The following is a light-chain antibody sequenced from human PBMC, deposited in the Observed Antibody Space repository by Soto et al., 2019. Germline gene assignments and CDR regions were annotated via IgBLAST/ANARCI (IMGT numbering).Light chain of an antibody. V-gene: IGKV1-5*01. Sequence: DIQMTQSPSILSASVGDRVIITCRASQSISDYLAWYQQKPGKAPKLLIYDASNLESGVPSTFSGSGSGTEFTLTISSLQPDDFATYYCQQYYTYWHMFGQGTRVEIK. CDR1: QSISDY. J-gene: IGKJ1*01. CDR3: QQYYTYWHM. CDR2: DAS.